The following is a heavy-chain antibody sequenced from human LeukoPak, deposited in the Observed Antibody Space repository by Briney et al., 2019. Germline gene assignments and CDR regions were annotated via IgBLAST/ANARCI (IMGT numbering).Heavy chain of an antibody. CDR2: INSDGFSI. J-gene: IGHJ5*02. CDR3: ARAVAVAGTDA. Sequence: GGSLRLSCAASGFTFSSYWMHWVRQAPGKGPVWLARINSDGFSISYADSVKGRFTISRDNAKNTLYLQMNTLRAEDTAMYYCARAVAVAGTDAWGQGTLVTVSS. CDR1: GFTFSSYW. V-gene: IGHV3-74*03. D-gene: IGHD6-19*01.